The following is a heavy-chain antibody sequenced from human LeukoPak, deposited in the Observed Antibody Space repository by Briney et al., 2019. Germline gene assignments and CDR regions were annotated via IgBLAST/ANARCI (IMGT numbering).Heavy chain of an antibody. CDR1: GGSISSSSYY. V-gene: IGHV4-39*07. D-gene: IGHD6-6*01. CDR3: ARSDKIAALVFDY. Sequence: SETLSLTCTVSGGSISSSSYYWGWIRQPPGKGLEWIGSIYYSGSTYYNPSLKSRVTISVDTSKNQFSLKLSSVTAADTAVYYCARSDKIAALVFDYWGQGTLVTVSS. CDR2: IYYSGST. J-gene: IGHJ4*02.